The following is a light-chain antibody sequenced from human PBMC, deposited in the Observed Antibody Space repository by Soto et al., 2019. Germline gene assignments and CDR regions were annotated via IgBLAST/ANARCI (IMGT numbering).Light chain of an antibody. CDR3: SSYTSSTTLDV. CDR1: SSDVGGYNY. J-gene: IGLJ1*01. Sequence: QSALTQPASVSGSPGQSITISCTGTSSDVGGYNYVSWYQQHPGKAPKLMIYEVSNRPSEVSIRFSGSKSGNTASLTISGLQAEDEADYYCSSYTSSTTLDVFGTATK. V-gene: IGLV2-14*01. CDR2: EVS.